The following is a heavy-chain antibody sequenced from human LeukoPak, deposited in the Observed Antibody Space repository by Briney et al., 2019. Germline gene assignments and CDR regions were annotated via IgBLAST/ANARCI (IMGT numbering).Heavy chain of an antibody. CDR1: GGSISSYY. J-gene: IGHJ5*02. Sequence: PSETLSLTCTVSGGSISSYYWSWIRQPPGKGLEWIGYIYYSGSTNYNPSLKSRVTLSVDTSKNQFSLKLSSVTAADTAVYYCARDGDYGDDNWFDPWGQGTLVTVSS. D-gene: IGHD4-17*01. V-gene: IGHV4-59*01. CDR3: ARDGDYGDDNWFDP. CDR2: IYYSGST.